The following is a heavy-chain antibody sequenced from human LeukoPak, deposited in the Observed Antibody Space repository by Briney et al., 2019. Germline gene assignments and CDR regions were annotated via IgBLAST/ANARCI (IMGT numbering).Heavy chain of an antibody. Sequence: GGSLRLSCAAPGFTFSSYWMSWVRQAPGKGLEWVANIKQDGSEKYYVDSVKGRFTISRDNAKNSLYLQMNSLRAEDTAVYYCARDGVSSWYESRFDYWGQGTLVTVSS. CDR3: ARDGVSSWYESRFDY. V-gene: IGHV3-7*01. D-gene: IGHD6-13*01. CDR1: GFTFSSYW. CDR2: IKQDGSEK. J-gene: IGHJ4*02.